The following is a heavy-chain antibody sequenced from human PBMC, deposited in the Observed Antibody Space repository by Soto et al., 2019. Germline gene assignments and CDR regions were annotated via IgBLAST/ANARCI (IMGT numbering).Heavy chain of an antibody. Sequence: PGGSLRLSCAASGFTFSGSAMHWVRQASGKGLEWVGRIRSKANSYATEYAASVKGRFTISRDDSKNTAYLQMSSLKNEETAVYYCTRHVADYWGQGTLVTVSS. CDR3: TRHVADY. J-gene: IGHJ4*02. CDR2: IRSKANSYAT. CDR1: GFTFSGSA. V-gene: IGHV3-73*01.